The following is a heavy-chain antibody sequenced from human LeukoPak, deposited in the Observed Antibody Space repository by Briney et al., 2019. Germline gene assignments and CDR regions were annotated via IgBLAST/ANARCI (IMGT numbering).Heavy chain of an antibody. CDR1: GGSISSYY. CDR2: IYTSGST. V-gene: IGHV4-4*07. J-gene: IGHJ4*02. CDR3: ARDRYYYGSGILFDY. D-gene: IGHD3-10*01. Sequence: SETLSLTCTVSGGSISSYYWSWIRQPAGKGLEWIGRIYTSGSTNYNPSLKSRVTMSVDKSTNQCSLKLSSVTAADTAVYYCARDRYYYGSGILFDYWGQGTLVTVSS.